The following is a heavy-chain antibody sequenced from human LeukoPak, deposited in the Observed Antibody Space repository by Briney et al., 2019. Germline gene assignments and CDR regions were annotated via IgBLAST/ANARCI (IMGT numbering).Heavy chain of an antibody. CDR1: GFTFSSYG. J-gene: IGHJ1*01. D-gene: IGHD6-6*01. CDR2: IRYDGSNK. CDR3: AEGVAIAARRGPPQH. V-gene: IGHV3-30*02. Sequence: PGGSLRLSCAASGFTFSSYGMRWVRQAPGKGLEWVVFIRYDGSNKYYADSVKGRLTISRDNSKNTLYLQMNSLRAEDTAVYYCAEGVAIAARRGPPQHWGQGTLVTVSS.